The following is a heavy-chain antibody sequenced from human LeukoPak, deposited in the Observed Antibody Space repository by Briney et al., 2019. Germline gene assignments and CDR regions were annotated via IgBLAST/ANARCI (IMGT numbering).Heavy chain of an antibody. J-gene: IGHJ4*02. D-gene: IGHD3-22*01. Sequence: GGSLRLSCAASGFTFSSYAMSWVRQAPGKGLEWVSAISGSGGSTYYADSVKGRFTISRDNSKNTLYLQMNSLRAEDTAVYYCAKDPGQYYYDSSGYFDYWGQGTLVTVSS. CDR3: AKDPGQYYYDSSGYFDY. V-gene: IGHV3-23*01. CDR1: GFTFSSYA. CDR2: ISGSGGST.